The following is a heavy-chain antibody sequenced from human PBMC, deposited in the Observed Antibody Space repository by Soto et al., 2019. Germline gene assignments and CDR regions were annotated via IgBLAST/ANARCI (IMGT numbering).Heavy chain of an antibody. Sequence: QVQLVESGGGVVQPGRSLRLSCAASGFTFSSYGMHWVRQAPGKGLEWVATISYDGSNKYYADSVKGRFTISTDNSKNTLYVQMNNLRADDTAVYYCGGGYYFGDYWGQGTLVTVSS. D-gene: IGHD3-10*01. CDR1: GFTFSSYG. CDR2: ISYDGSNK. J-gene: IGHJ4*02. V-gene: IGHV3-30*03. CDR3: GGGYYFGDY.